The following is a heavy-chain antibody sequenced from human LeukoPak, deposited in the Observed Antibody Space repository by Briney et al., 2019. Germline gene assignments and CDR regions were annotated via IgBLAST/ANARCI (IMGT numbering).Heavy chain of an antibody. Sequence: SETLSLTCAVSGDSFSSHYWTWIRESPGTGLEWIGYISHIGRTNYNPSLKSRVTISIDTSKNQFSLKLRSVTAADTAVYYCARDLVTVTKGFDIWGQGTMVSVSS. J-gene: IGHJ3*02. D-gene: IGHD4-17*01. CDR3: ARDLVTVTKGFDI. CDR2: ISHIGRT. V-gene: IGHV4-59*11. CDR1: GDSFSSHY.